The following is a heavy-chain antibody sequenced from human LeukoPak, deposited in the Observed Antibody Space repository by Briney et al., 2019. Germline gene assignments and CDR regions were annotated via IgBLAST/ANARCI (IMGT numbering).Heavy chain of an antibody. CDR1: GFTASSNY. CDR3: AKEGLELYYFDY. CDR2: IYPGGTT. J-gene: IGHJ4*02. D-gene: IGHD1-7*01. Sequence: GGSLRLSCVASGFTASSNYMSWVRQAPGKGPEWVSLIYPGGTTYYADAVKGRFTISRDNSKNTLYLQMNSLRAEDTAVYYCAKEGLELYYFDYWGQGTLVTVSS. V-gene: IGHV3-53*01.